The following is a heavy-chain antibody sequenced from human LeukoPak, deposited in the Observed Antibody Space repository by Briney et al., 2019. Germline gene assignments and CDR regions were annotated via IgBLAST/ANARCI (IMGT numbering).Heavy chain of an antibody. J-gene: IGHJ4*02. V-gene: IGHV3-23*01. D-gene: IGHD1-26*01. CDR3: APSGSYPRGAFDY. CDR2: ISGSGGST. Sequence: PGGSLRLSCAASGFTFSSYAMSRVRQAPGKGLEWVSAISGSGGSTYYADSVKGRFTISRDNSKNTLYLQMNSLRAEDTAVYYCAPSGSYPRGAFDYWGQGTLVTVSS. CDR1: GFTFSSYA.